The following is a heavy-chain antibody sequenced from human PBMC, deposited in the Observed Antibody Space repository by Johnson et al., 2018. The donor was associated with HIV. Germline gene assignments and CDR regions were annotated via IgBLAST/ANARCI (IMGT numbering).Heavy chain of an antibody. CDR3: AKDRPLVVVTHDAFDI. Sequence: VQLVESGGGLIQPGGSLRLSCAASGFLVSSNYMSWVRQAPGKGLEWVSGIIWNSGSIAYADSVKGRFTISRDNSKNTLYLQMNSLRAEDTAVYYCAKDRPLVVVTHDAFDIWGQGTMVTVSS. D-gene: IGHD2-21*02. V-gene: IGHV3-66*03. CDR2: IWNSGSI. CDR1: GFLVSSNY. J-gene: IGHJ3*02.